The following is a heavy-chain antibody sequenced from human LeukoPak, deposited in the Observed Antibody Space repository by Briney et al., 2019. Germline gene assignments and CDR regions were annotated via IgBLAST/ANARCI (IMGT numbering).Heavy chain of an antibody. CDR1: GGSISSYY. D-gene: IGHD3-3*01. Sequence: PSGTLSLTCTVSGGSISSYYWSWIRQPPGKGLEWIGRIYTSGSTNYNPSLKSRVTMSVDTSKNQFSLKLSSVTAADTAVYYCARGGTLATYYDFWSGYWALDYWGQGTLVTVSS. J-gene: IGHJ4*02. CDR3: ARGGTLATYYDFWSGYWALDY. CDR2: IYTSGST. V-gene: IGHV4-4*07.